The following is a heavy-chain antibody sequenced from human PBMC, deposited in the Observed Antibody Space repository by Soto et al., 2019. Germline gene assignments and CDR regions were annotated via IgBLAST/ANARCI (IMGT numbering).Heavy chain of an antibody. D-gene: IGHD2-2*02. CDR3: ARVAYTYGWIYDY. CDR1: GFTFSDYY. J-gene: IGHJ4*03. Sequence: GGSLRLSCAASGFTFSDYYMSWIRQAPGKGLEWVVNIKQDGSERYYMDSVRGRFTASRDNAKNSVYLQMNSLRAEDTAVYFCARVAYTYGWIYDYWGQGSLVTVSS. V-gene: IGHV3-7*01. CDR2: IKQDGSER.